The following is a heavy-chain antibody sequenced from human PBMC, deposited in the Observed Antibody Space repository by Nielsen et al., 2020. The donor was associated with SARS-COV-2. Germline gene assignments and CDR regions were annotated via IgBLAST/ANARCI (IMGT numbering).Heavy chain of an antibody. Sequence: GESLKISCAASGFTFSDYYMIWLRQAPGKGLEWLSYLSGSTDYTNYADSVKGRFTISRDNAKNSLYLQMSGLTAEDTAVYYCARDADPSDLWYFDSWGQGTLVTVSS. CDR2: LSGSTDYT. J-gene: IGHJ4*02. CDR3: ARDADPSDLWYFDS. V-gene: IGHV3-11*05. D-gene: IGHD1-26*01. CDR1: GFTFSDYY.